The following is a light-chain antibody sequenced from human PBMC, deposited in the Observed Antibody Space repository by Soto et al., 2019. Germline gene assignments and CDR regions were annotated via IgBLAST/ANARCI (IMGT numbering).Light chain of an antibody. CDR2: DAS. J-gene: IGKJ4*01. CDR1: QSVSSSY. Sequence: EIVLTQSPRPPSLSPGERATLSCICSQSVSSSYLAWYQQKPGQAPRLLIYDASTRATGIPARFSGSGSGTEFTLTISSLQSDDFAVYYCQQYNNWPLTFGGGTKVDIK. V-gene: IGKV3-15*01. CDR3: QQYNNWPLT.